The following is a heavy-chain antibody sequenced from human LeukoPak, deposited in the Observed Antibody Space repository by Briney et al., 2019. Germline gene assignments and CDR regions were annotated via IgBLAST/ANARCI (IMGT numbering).Heavy chain of an antibody. V-gene: IGHV3-30-3*01. J-gene: IGHJ4*02. Sequence: GRSLRLSCAASGFTFSSYAMHWVRQAPGKGLEWVAVISYDGSNKYYADSVKGRFTISRDNAKNSLYLQMNSLRPEDTAIYYCARDRSISGLDFWGQGTLVTVSS. CDR2: ISYDGSNK. CDR3: ARDRSISGLDF. D-gene: IGHD3-3*02. CDR1: GFTFSSYA.